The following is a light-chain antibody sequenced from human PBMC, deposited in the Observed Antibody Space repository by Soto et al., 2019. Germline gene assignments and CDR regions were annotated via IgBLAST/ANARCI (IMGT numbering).Light chain of an antibody. CDR1: SGDIGGYNY. Sequence: QSALTQPASVSGSPGQSIAISCTGTSGDIGGYNYVSWYQQHPGKAPKLIIHEVSNRPSGVSDLFSGYKSGNTASLAISGLQADDDAYYYCSSHTIYRPRVFGTGTK. CDR3: SSHTIYRPRV. CDR2: EVS. J-gene: IGLJ1*01. V-gene: IGLV2-14*01.